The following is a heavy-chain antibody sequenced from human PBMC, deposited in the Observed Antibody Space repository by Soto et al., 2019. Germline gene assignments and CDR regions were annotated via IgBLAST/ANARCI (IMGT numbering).Heavy chain of an antibody. Sequence: GESLKISCKGSGYSFTSYWIGWVRQMPGKGLEGMGIIYPGDSDTRYSPSFQGQVTISADKSISTAYLQWSSLKASDTAMYYCARFYYDSSGYHGAFDIWGQGTMVTVSS. CDR3: ARFYYDSSGYHGAFDI. CDR1: GYSFTSYW. V-gene: IGHV5-51*01. CDR2: IYPGDSDT. D-gene: IGHD3-22*01. J-gene: IGHJ3*02.